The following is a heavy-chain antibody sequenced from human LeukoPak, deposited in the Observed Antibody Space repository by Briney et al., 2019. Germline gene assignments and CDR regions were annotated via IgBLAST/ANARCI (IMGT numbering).Heavy chain of an antibody. Sequence: ASVKVSCKASGYTFTSYAMHWVRQAPGQRLEWMGWINAGNGNTKYSQKFQGRVTITRDTSASTAYMELSSLRSEDTAVYYCALGIPTTAVIHYWGQGTLVTVSS. J-gene: IGHJ4*02. CDR1: GYTFTSYA. CDR3: ALGIPTTAVIHY. V-gene: IGHV1-3*01. D-gene: IGHD4-17*01. CDR2: INAGNGNT.